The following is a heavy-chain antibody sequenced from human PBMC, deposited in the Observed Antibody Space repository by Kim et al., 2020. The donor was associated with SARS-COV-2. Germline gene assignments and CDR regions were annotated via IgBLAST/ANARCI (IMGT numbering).Heavy chain of an antibody. J-gene: IGHJ3*02. D-gene: IGHD3-10*01. CDR3: ASLYYYGSGSYSSGRSDAFDI. V-gene: IGHV5-51*01. CDR2: IYPGDSDT. Sequence: GESLKISCKGSGYSFTSYWIGWVRQMPGKGLEWMGIIYPGDSDTRYSPSFQGQVTISADKSISTAYLQWSSLKASDTAMYYCASLYYYGSGSYSSGRSDAFDIWGQGTMVTVSS. CDR1: GYSFTSYW.